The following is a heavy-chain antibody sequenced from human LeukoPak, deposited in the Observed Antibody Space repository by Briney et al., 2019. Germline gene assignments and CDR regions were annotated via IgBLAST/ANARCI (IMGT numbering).Heavy chain of an antibody. CDR2: ISTSGST. Sequence: SSETLSLTCTVSGVSISSYYCSWIRQPPGKGLEWIGYISTSGSTDYSPSLKSRVTISVDRSKNQCSLNLSSVTAADTAAYYCARHDEGSGCYRSYIDLWGRGTLVIVSS. CDR3: ARHDEGSGCYRSYIDL. J-gene: IGHJ2*01. D-gene: IGHD6-19*01. V-gene: IGHV4-4*09. CDR1: GVSISSYY.